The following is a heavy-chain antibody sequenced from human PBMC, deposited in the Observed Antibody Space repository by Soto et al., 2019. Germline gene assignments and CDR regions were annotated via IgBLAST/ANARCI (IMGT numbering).Heavy chain of an antibody. Sequence: QVQLVESGGGVVQPGRSLRLSCAASGFTFSSYGMHWVRQAPGKGLEWVAVIWYDGSNKYYADSVKGRFTISRDNSKNTLYLQMNRLRAEDTAVYYCARDPMGFDSGWYFDYWGQGTLVTVSS. CDR1: GFTFSSYG. CDR3: ARDPMGFDSGWYFDY. CDR2: IWYDGSNK. V-gene: IGHV3-33*01. J-gene: IGHJ4*02. D-gene: IGHD6-19*01.